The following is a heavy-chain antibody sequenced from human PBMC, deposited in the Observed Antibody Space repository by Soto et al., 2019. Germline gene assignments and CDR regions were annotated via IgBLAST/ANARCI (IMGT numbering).Heavy chain of an antibody. Sequence: EVQLVESGGGLVQPGGSLRLSCAASGFIFSAYPMHWVRQAPGKGLEYVSAIRTNENTYYANSVKGRFTISRDNSKNTLYLQMGSLRAEDMAIYYCARGDDYVRFDYWGQGTVVTVSS. CDR2: IRTNENT. V-gene: IGHV3-64*01. D-gene: IGHD4-17*01. CDR3: ARGDDYVRFDY. J-gene: IGHJ4*02. CDR1: GFIFSAYP.